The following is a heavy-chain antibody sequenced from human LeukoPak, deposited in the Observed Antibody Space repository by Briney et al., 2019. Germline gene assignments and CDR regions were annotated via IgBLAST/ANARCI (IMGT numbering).Heavy chain of an antibody. V-gene: IGHV4-59*01. CDR3: ARATRDFWSGSFDY. CDR2: IYYSGST. J-gene: IGHJ4*02. D-gene: IGHD3-3*01. Sequence: SETLSLTCTVSGGSISSYYWSWVRQPPVKGLEWIGYIYYSGSTNYNPSLKSRVTISIDTSKNQFSLKMSSLTAADTAVYYCARATRDFWSGSFDYWGQGTLVTVSS. CDR1: GGSISSYY.